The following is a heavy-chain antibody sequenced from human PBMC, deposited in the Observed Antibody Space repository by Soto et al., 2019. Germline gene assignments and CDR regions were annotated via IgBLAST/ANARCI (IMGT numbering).Heavy chain of an antibody. Sequence: QVQLVQSGAEVKKPGSSVKVSCKASGGTFSSYAISWVRQAPGQGLEWMGGIIPIFGTANYAQKFQGRVTITADESTSTAYMELSSLRSEDTAVYYCARTPTGGTAMVLYYYGMDVWGQGTTVTVSS. CDR2: IIPIFGTA. CDR3: ARTPTGGTAMVLYYYGMDV. D-gene: IGHD5-18*01. V-gene: IGHV1-69*01. CDR1: GGTFSSYA. J-gene: IGHJ6*02.